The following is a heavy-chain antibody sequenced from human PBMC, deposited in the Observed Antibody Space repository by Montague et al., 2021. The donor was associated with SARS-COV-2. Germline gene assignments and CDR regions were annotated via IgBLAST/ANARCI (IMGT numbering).Heavy chain of an antibody. CDR2: IYTGGYV. CDR3: ARAIWHLDV. CDR1: GDSISRYY. Sequence: SETLSLTCSVSGDSISRYYWSWIRQSDGKWLEWIGRIYTGGYVNYNPALQSRVSMSVDTSKSQVSLNVTSVTAADTAVYYCARAIWHLDVWGRGILVTVSS. J-gene: IGHJ2*01. V-gene: IGHV4-4*07.